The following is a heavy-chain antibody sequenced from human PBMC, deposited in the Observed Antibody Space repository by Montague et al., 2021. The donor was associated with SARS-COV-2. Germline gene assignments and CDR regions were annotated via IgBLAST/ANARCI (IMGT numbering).Heavy chain of an antibody. Sequence: SETLSLTCAVSGGSISSSSWWSWVRQPPGKGLEWIGEIYHSGSTNYNPSLKSRVTISVDKSKNQFSLKLSSVTAADTAVYYCARETSSWNYGMDVWGQGTTVTVSS. CDR3: ARETSSWNYGMDV. CDR2: IYHSGST. V-gene: IGHV4-4*02. CDR1: GGSISSSSW. J-gene: IGHJ6*02. D-gene: IGHD6-13*01.